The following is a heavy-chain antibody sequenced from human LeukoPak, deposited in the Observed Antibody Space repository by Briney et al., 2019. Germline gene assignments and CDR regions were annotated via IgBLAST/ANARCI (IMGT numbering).Heavy chain of an antibody. CDR2: IYSDTPGST. D-gene: IGHD5-12*01. V-gene: IGHV3-53*01. CDR3: ARGSGYDTLDY. J-gene: IGHJ4*02. Sequence: PGGSLRLSCAASGFIVSDKYISWVRQAPGRGLEWVSVIYSDTPGSTYSADSVKGRFTISRDNSKNTLYLQMNSLRGEDTAMYYCARGSGYDTLDYWGQGTLVTVSS. CDR1: GFIVSDKY.